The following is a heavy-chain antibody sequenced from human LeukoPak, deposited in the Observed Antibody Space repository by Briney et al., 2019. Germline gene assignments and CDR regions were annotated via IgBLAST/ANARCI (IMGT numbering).Heavy chain of an antibody. Sequence: GRSLRLSCAASGFTFRSYAIHWVRQAPGKGLEWVANIKQDGSEKYYVDSVKGRFTISRDNAKNSLYLQMNSLRAEDTAVYYCARVCGGDCYDAFDIWGQGTMVTVSS. V-gene: IGHV3-7*04. CDR1: GFTFRSYA. D-gene: IGHD2-21*02. CDR2: IKQDGSEK. CDR3: ARVCGGDCYDAFDI. J-gene: IGHJ3*02.